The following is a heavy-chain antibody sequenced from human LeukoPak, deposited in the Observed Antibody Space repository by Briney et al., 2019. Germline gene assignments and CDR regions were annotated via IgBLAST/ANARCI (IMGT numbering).Heavy chain of an antibody. CDR2: INPSGGST. Sequence: ASVKVSCKASGYTFTNYNMHWVRQAPGQGLERMGIINPSGGSTSYAQKFQGRVTMTRDTSTNTVYMELSSLRSEDTAVYYCAREGRGYSYGYWGQGTLVTVSS. J-gene: IGHJ4*02. CDR1: GYTFTNYN. CDR3: AREGRGYSYGY. V-gene: IGHV1-46*01. D-gene: IGHD5-18*01.